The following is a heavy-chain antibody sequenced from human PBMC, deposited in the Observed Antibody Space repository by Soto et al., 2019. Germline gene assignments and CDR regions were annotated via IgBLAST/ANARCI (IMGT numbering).Heavy chain of an antibody. CDR3: EKVEEHCSGGSCYSLGAFDI. V-gene: IGHV3-23*01. Sequence: EVQLLESGGGLVQPGGSLRLSCAASGFTFSSYAMSWVRQAPGRGLEWVSAISGSGGSTYYADSVKGRFTISRDNSKNTLYLQMNSLRAEDTAVYYCEKVEEHCSGGSCYSLGAFDIWGQGTMVTVSS. D-gene: IGHD2-15*01. CDR2: ISGSGGST. J-gene: IGHJ3*02. CDR1: GFTFSSYA.